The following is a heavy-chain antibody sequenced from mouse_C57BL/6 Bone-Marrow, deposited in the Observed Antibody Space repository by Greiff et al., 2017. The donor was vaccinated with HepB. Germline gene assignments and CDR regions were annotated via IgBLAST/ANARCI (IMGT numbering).Heavy chain of an antibody. J-gene: IGHJ4*01. CDR1: GFTFTDYY. V-gene: IGHV7-3*01. CDR2: IRNKANGYTT. Sequence: EVMLVESGGGLVQPGGSLSLSCAASGFTFTDYYMSWVRQPPGKALEWLGFIRNKANGYTTEYSASVKGRFTISRDNSQSILYLQMNALRAEDSATYYCARPITTVVATGAMDYWGQGTSVTVSS. D-gene: IGHD1-1*01. CDR3: ARPITTVVATGAMDY.